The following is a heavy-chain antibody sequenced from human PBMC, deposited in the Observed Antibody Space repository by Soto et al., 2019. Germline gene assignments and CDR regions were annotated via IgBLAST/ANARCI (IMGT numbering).Heavy chain of an antibody. D-gene: IGHD2-15*01. V-gene: IGHV4-31*03. CDR2: ISYGGST. Sequence: QVQLQESGPGLVKPSQTLSLTCTVSGGSINSGGYCWSWIRQHPGKGLDWIGCISYGGSTSYNPSLKSRVTVSVDTSKYQFSLKLISLNAAHTSVYYASSRILVWGQGALSTVSS. CDR1: GGSINSGGYC. CDR3: SSRILV. J-gene: IGHJ4*02.